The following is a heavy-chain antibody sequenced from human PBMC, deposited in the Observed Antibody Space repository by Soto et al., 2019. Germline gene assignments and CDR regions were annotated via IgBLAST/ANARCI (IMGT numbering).Heavy chain of an antibody. CDR1: GYSISSAYY. V-gene: IGHV4-38-2*02. CDR3: VRERAGGPIDY. Sequence: SETLSLTCAVSGYSISSAYYWGWIRQPPGKGLEWIGNIYHSGSTYYNPSLKSRVTISVGTSKNQFFLNLSSVTAADTSMYYCVRERAGGPIDYWGQGTLVTAPQ. CDR2: IYHSGST. J-gene: IGHJ4*02.